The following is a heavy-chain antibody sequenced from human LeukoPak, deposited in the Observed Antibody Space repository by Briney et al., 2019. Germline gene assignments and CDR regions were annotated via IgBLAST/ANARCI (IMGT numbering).Heavy chain of an antibody. CDR1: GGSISSYY. D-gene: IGHD4-17*01. CDR2: IYYSGST. CDR3: ARNYGDYVPGSFDY. Sequence: PSETLSLTCTVSGGSISSYYWSWIRQPPGKGLEWIGYIYYSGSTNYNPSLKSRVTISVDTSKNQFSLKLSSVTAADTAVYYCARNYGDYVPGSFDYWGQGTLVTVSS. V-gene: IGHV4-59*01. J-gene: IGHJ4*02.